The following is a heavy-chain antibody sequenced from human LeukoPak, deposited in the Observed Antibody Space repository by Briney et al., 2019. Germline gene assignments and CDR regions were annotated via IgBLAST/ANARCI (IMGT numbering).Heavy chain of an antibody. J-gene: IGHJ6*03. D-gene: IGHD3-10*01. Sequence: ASVKVSCKASGYTFTSYSISWVRQAPGQGLERMGWISAYNGNTNYEQKLHGRVTMTTETSTSTAYMELRRLRSDDTAMYVCARVPIPEVLWFGEEQGGYYYYYMDVWGKGTTVTISS. CDR2: ISAYNGNT. CDR1: GYTFTSYS. CDR3: ARVPIPEVLWFGEEQGGYYYYYMDV. V-gene: IGHV1-18*01.